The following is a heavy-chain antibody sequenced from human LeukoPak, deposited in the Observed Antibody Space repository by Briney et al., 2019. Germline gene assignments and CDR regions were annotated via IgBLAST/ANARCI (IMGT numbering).Heavy chain of an antibody. D-gene: IGHD3-10*02. CDR3: ARLSSGSYVY. Sequence: SQTLSLTCTVSGGSISSGGYYWSWIRHHPGKGLEGIGNIYYSGTPYYNPSLKSRVTISVATSKNQFCLKLSSVTAADTAVYYCARLSSGSYVYWGRGTLVTVSS. CDR1: GGSISSGGYY. J-gene: IGHJ4*02. CDR2: IYYSGTP. V-gene: IGHV4-31*03.